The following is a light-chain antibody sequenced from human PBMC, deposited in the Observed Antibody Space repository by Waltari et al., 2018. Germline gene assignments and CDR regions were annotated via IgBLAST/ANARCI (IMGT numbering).Light chain of an antibody. Sequence: SYVLTQPPSVSVAPGQTATITCGGEDIGSESVHWYQQKPGQAPLLVVYDDSDRPSGSSERISGSNSGNPATLTISRVETGDEADYYCQVLSSISNHWVFGGGTKLTVL. CDR3: QVLSSISNHWV. J-gene: IGLJ3*02. V-gene: IGLV3-21*02. CDR2: DDS. CDR1: DIGSES.